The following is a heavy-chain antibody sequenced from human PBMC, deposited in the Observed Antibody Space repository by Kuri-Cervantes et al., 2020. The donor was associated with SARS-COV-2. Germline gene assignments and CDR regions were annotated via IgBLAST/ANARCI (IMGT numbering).Heavy chain of an antibody. D-gene: IGHD2-15*01. V-gene: IGHV3-21*01. J-gene: IGHJ4*02. CDR2: ISSSSSYI. CDR1: GFTFSSYS. CDR3: ARVRGEDIVVVVAASAYDY. Sequence: GGSLRLSCAASGFTFSSYSMNWVRQAPGKGLEWVSSISSSSSYIYYADSVKGRFTISRDNAKNSLYLQMNSLRAEDTAVYYCARVRGEDIVVVVAASAYDYWGQGTLVTVSS.